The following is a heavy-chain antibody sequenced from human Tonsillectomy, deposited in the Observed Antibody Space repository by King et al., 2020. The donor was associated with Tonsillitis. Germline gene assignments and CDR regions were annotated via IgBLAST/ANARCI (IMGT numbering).Heavy chain of an antibody. Sequence: VQLVESGGGLVQPGGSLRLSCAASGFTFSSYAMSWVRQAPGKGLEWVSVIYSGGSSTYYADSVKGRFTISRDNSKNTLYLQMNSLRAEDTAVYYCANFRSYDYDSSGYYYVRRGVDYWGQGTLVTVSS. V-gene: IGHV3-23*03. CDR3: ANFRSYDYDSSGYYYVRRGVDY. J-gene: IGHJ4*02. CDR2: IYSGGSST. D-gene: IGHD3-22*01. CDR1: GFTFSSYA.